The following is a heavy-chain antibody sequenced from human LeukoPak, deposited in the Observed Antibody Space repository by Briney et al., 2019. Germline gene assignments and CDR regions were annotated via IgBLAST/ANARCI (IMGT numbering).Heavy chain of an antibody. CDR3: ARGFGIR. V-gene: IGHV3-33*05. Sequence: GGSLRLSCAASGFTFSSYGMHWVRQAPGKGLEWVAVISYDGSNKYYADSVKGRFTISRDNAKNSLYLQMNSLRAEDTAVYYCARGFGIRGGQGTLVTVSS. D-gene: IGHD3-10*01. J-gene: IGHJ4*02. CDR2: ISYDGSNK. CDR1: GFTFSSYG.